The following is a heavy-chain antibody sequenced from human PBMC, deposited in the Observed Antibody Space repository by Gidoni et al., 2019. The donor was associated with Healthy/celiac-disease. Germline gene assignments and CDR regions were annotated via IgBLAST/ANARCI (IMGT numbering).Heavy chain of an antibody. J-gene: IGHJ4*02. CDR2: SNPSENT. Sequence: QVQPQQWGAGLLKPSETLSLTCAVYGGSLSGYYWSWIRQPPGKGLEWIGESNPSENTTYNPSLKSRVTISVDTSKNQFSLELSSVTAADTSVYYCAREVVDYYCSGSHTDYWGQVTLVTVSS. D-gene: IGHD3-10*01. CDR1: GGSLSGYY. V-gene: IGHV4-34*01. CDR3: AREVVDYYCSGSHTDY.